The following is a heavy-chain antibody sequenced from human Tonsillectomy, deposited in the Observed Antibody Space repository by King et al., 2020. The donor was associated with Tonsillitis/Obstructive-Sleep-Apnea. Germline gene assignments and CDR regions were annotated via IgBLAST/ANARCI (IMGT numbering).Heavy chain of an antibody. CDR1: GYTFTGYY. Sequence: VQLVESGAEVKKPGASVKVSCKASGYTFTGYYMHWVRQAPGQGLEWMGWIXPXSGGTNYAQKFQGRVTMTRDTXISTAYMELSRLRSDDTAVYYCARDFDYSNYRGWFDPWGQGTLVTVSS. D-gene: IGHD4-11*01. CDR2: IXPXSGGT. CDR3: ARDFDYSNYRGWFDP. V-gene: IGHV1-2*02. J-gene: IGHJ5*02.